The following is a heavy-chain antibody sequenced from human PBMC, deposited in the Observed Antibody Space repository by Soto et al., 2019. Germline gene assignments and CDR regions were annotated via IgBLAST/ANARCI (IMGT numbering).Heavy chain of an antibody. J-gene: IGHJ6*02. V-gene: IGHV3-30-3*01. CDR3: ARVKPYWGSGCPACYYYYGMDV. D-gene: IGHD6-19*01. CDR2: ISYDGSNK. CDR1: GFTFNSYA. Sequence: PGGSLRLSCAASGFTFNSYAMRRVRQAPGKGLEWVAVISYDGSNKYYADSVKGRFTISRDNSKNTLYLQMNSLRAEDTAVYYCARVKPYWGSGCPACYYYYGMDVWGQGTTVTVSS.